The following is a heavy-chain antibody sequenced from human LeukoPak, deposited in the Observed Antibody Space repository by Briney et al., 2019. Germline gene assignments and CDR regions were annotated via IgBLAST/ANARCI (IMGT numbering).Heavy chain of an antibody. CDR1: GFTFSSYG. J-gene: IGHJ6*04. CDR2: IKQDGSEK. Sequence: GGSLRLSCAASGFTFSSYGMSWVRQAPGKGLEWVANIKQDGSEKYYVDSVRGRVTISRDNAENSLFLQMNRLRVEDTAVYYCTELGITMIGGVWGKGTTVTISS. V-gene: IGHV3-7*01. D-gene: IGHD3-10*02. CDR3: TELGITMIGGV.